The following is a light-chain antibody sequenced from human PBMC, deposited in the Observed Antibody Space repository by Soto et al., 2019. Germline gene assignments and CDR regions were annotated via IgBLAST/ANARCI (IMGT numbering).Light chain of an antibody. CDR3: SSYAGSNKSV. V-gene: IGLV2-8*01. CDR2: EVS. CDR1: SSDVGGYNY. Sequence: QSVLAQPPSASGSPGQSVTISCTGTSSDVGGYNYVSWYQQYAGKAPKLMISEVSKRPSGVPDRFSGSKSGNTASLTVSGLQAEDEADYYCSSYAGSNKSVFGTGTKVTV. J-gene: IGLJ1*01.